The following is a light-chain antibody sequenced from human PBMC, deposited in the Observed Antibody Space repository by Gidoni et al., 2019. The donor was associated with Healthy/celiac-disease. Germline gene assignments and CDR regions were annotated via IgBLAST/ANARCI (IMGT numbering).Light chain of an antibody. CDR1: HSVSSSY. J-gene: IGKJ1*01. Sequence: EIVLTQSPGTMSLSPGERATLSCTASHSVSSSYLAWYQQRPGQAPRLLIYGASSRPTGIPYRFSGSGSGTDFTLTISRLEPEDFAVYFCQQYGSSSGTFGPGTKVEIK. V-gene: IGKV3-20*01. CDR3: QQYGSSSGT. CDR2: GAS.